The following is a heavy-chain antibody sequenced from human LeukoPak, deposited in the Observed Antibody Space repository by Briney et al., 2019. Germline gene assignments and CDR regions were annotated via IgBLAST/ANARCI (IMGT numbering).Heavy chain of an antibody. Sequence: SETLSLTCTVSGGSISSYYWSWIRQPPGKGLEWIGDIYYSRSTTYNPSLMSRVITSVDTCKNQFSLKLSSVTAADTAVYYCARRHYYDSSGYYYLAFDIWGQGTMVTVSS. V-gene: IGHV4-59*01. CDR3: ARRHYYDSSGYYYLAFDI. CDR2: IYYSRST. J-gene: IGHJ3*02. CDR1: GGSISSYY. D-gene: IGHD3-22*01.